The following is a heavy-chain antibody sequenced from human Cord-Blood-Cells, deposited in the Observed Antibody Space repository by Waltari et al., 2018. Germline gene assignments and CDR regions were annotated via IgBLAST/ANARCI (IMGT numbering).Heavy chain of an antibody. CDR2: INHSGST. CDR3: ARGRWGSSLSSSSYWYFDL. V-gene: IGHV4-34*01. J-gene: IGHJ2*01. CDR1: GGSFSGYY. Sequence: QVQLQQWGAGLLKPSETLSLTCAVYGGSFSGYYWSWIRKPPGKGLEWIGEINHSGSTNYNPSLKSRVTISVDTSKNQFSLKLSSVTAADTAVYYCARGRWGSSLSSSSYWYFDLWGRGTLVTVSS. D-gene: IGHD7-27*01.